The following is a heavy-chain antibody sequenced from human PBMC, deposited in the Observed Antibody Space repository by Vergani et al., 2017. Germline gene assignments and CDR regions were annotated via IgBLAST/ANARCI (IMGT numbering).Heavy chain of an antibody. D-gene: IGHD5-12*01. CDR1: GGSISSYY. CDR3: ASSIGGYDDPLDY. J-gene: IGHJ4*02. CDR2: IYYSGST. V-gene: IGHV4-59*12. Sequence: QVQLQESGPGLVKPSETLSLTCTVSGGSISSYYWSWIRQPPGKGLEWIGYIYYSGSTNYNPSLKSRVTISVDTSKNQFSLKLSSVTAADTAVYYCASSIGGYDDPLDYWGQGTLVTVSS.